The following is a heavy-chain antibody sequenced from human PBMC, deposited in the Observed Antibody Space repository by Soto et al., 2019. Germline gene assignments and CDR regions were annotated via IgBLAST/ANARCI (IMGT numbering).Heavy chain of an antibody. Sequence: TSDTTSLTCTFSGGTINISIDAGALNRQPPGKGLEWIGSIYYSGSTYYNPSLKSRVTISVDTSKNQFSLKLSSVTAADTAVYYCARHGGDSYGWADWFDPWGQGTLVTVSS. J-gene: IGHJ5*02. D-gene: IGHD5-18*01. CDR2: IYYSGST. V-gene: IGHV4-39*01. CDR1: GGTINISIDA. CDR3: ARHGGDSYGWADWFDP.